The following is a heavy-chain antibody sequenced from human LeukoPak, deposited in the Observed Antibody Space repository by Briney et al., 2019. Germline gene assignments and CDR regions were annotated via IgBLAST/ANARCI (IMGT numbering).Heavy chain of an antibody. D-gene: IGHD2-2*01. V-gene: IGHV1-46*01. CDR2: INARDGRT. J-gene: IGHJ5*02. CDR1: GYTFSSHY. CDR3: ARDSSLARAWWFDP. Sequence: ASVKVSCKASGYTFSSHYVHWVRQAPGQGLEWMGVINARDGRTTYAQEFQGRVSLTRETSTATLYMELSSLKSEDTAIYYCARDSSLARAWWFDPWGQGTLVTASS.